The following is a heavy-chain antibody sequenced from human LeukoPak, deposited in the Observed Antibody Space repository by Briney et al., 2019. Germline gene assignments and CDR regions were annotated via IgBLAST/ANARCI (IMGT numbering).Heavy chain of an antibody. D-gene: IGHD6-19*01. V-gene: IGHV1-18*01. CDR1: GYTFTSYG. CDR3: ARDRGNTPTWEYSSGWSPPTH. CDR2: ISAYNGNT. Sequence: ASVKVSCKASGYTFTSYGISWVRQAPGQGLEWMGWISAYNGNTNYAQKLQGRVTMTTDTSTSTAYRELRSVRSDDTAVYYCARDRGNTPTWEYSSGWSPPTHWGQGTLVTVSS. J-gene: IGHJ4*02.